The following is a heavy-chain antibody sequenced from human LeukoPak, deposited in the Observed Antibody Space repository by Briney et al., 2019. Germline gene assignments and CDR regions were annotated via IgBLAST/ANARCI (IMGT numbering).Heavy chain of an antibody. Sequence: PSETLSLTCAVYGGSFSGYYWSWIRQPPGKGLEWIGEINHSGSTNYNPSLKSRVTISVDTSKNQFSLKLSSVTAADTAVCYCARRLEYSSSDYFDYWGQGTLVTVSS. CDR2: INHSGST. CDR1: GGSFSGYY. D-gene: IGHD6-6*01. J-gene: IGHJ4*02. V-gene: IGHV4-34*01. CDR3: ARRLEYSSSDYFDY.